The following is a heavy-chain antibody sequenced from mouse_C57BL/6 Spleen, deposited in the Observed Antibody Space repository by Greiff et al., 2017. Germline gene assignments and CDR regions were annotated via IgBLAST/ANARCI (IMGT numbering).Heavy chain of an antibody. J-gene: IGHJ4*01. CDR3: ARDYGSSSYYAMDY. V-gene: IGHV1-55*01. CDR1: GYTFTSYW. D-gene: IGHD1-1*01. Sequence: QVQLQQPGAELVKPGASVTMSCKASGYTFTSYWITWVKQWPGQGLEWIGDIYPGSGSTNYNEKFKSKATLTVDTSSSTAYMQLSSLTSEDSAVYYGARDYGSSSYYAMDYWGQGTSVTVSS. CDR2: IYPGSGST.